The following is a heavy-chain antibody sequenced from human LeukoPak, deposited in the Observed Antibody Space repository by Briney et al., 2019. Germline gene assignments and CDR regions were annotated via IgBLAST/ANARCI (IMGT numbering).Heavy chain of an antibody. V-gene: IGHV3-30*02. J-gene: IGHJ4*02. CDR1: GFTFSSYG. CDR3: AKDSTVLGVANPYFFDF. CDR2: IRYDGSNK. D-gene: IGHD3-3*01. Sequence: GGSLRLSCAASGFTFSSYGMHWVRQAPGKGLEWVAFIRYDGSNKYYADSVRGRFAISRDNSQNRLYLQMNGLRADDTAVYFCAKDSTVLGVANPYFFDFWGQGALVTVSS.